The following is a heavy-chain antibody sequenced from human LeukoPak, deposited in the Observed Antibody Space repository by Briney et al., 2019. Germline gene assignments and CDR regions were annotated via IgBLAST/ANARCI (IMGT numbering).Heavy chain of an antibody. CDR3: ARRGTSSSWAHFDY. Sequence: GGSLRLSCAASGFTFSSHWMTWVRQAPGKGLEWVANIKQDGSEKYYVDSVKGRFTISRDNAKNSLYLQMNGLGAEDTAVYYCARRGTSSSWAHFDYWGQGTLVTVSS. V-gene: IGHV3-7*05. CDR1: GFTFSSHW. D-gene: IGHD6-13*01. CDR2: IKQDGSEK. J-gene: IGHJ4*02.